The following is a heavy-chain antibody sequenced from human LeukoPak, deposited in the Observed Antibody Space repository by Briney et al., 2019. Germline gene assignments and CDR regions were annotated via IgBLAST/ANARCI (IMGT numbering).Heavy chain of an antibody. CDR3: ARRGETYYYYYGMDV. V-gene: IGHV4-31*03. CDR1: GGSISSGGYY. Sequence: SGTLSLTCTVSGGSISSGGYYWSWIRQHPGKGLEWIGYIYYSGSTYYNPSLKSRVTISVDTSKNQFSLKLSSVTAADTAVYYCARRGETYYYYYGMDVWGQGTTVTVSS. CDR2: IYYSGST. J-gene: IGHJ6*02. D-gene: IGHD2-21*01.